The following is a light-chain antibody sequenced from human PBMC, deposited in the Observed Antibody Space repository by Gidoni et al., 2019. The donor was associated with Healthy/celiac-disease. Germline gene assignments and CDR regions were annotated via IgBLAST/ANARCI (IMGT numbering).Light chain of an antibody. V-gene: IGKV1-9*01. CDR1: QGISSY. Sequence: DIQLTQSPSFLSASVGDRVTITCGASQGISSYLAWYQQKPGKAPKLLIYAASTLQGGVPSRLSGSGSGTEFTLTISSLQPEDFATYSCQQLSSSPLTFGPGTKVDIK. CDR2: AAS. J-gene: IGKJ3*01. CDR3: QQLSSSPLT.